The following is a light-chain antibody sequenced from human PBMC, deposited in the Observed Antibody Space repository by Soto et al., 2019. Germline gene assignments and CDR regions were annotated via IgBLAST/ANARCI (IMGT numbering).Light chain of an antibody. V-gene: IGLV1-40*01. Sequence: QSALTQPPSVSGAPWQRVTISCTGSSSNIGAGYDVHWYQQRPGTAPKLLIFGNINRPSGVPDRFSGSKPGTAASLAITGLQAEDEGDYYCQSYDSTLSARYVFGTGTKVTVL. CDR2: GNI. CDR1: SSNIGAGYD. CDR3: QSYDSTLSARYV. J-gene: IGLJ1*01.